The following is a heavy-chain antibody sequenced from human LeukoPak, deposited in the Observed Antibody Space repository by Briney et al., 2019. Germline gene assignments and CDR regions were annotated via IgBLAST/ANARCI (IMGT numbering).Heavy chain of an antibody. D-gene: IGHD3-3*01. CDR3: ARGVTIFGVVTPRYYYYMDV. V-gene: IGHV4-59*01. Sequence: SETLSLTCTGSGGSISSYYWSWIRQPPGKGLEWIGYIYYSGSTNYNPSLKSRVTISVDTSKDQFSLKLCSVTAADTAVYYCARGVTIFGVVTPRYYYYMDVWGKGTTVTVSS. CDR2: IYYSGST. CDR1: GGSISSYY. J-gene: IGHJ6*03.